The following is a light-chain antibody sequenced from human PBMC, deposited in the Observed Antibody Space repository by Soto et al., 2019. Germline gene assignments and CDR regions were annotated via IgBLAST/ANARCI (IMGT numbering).Light chain of an antibody. CDR2: SNN. CDR1: SSNIGAGYD. J-gene: IGLJ1*01. V-gene: IGLV1-40*01. Sequence: QSVLTQPPSVSGAPGQRVTISCTGSSSNIGAGYDVHWYQHLPGTAPKLFIYSNNNRPSGVPDRFSGSRSGTSASLAITGLQADDEAAYYCQSYDSNLSGYVFGTGTKLTVL. CDR3: QSYDSNLSGYV.